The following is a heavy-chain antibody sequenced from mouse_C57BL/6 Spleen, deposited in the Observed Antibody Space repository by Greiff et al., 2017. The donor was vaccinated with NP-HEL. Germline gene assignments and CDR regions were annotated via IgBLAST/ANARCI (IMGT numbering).Heavy chain of an antibody. CDR2: IDPSDSET. Sequence: QVQLQQPGAELVRPGSSVKLSCKASGYTFTSYWMHWVKQRPIQGLEWIGNIDPSDSETHYNQKFKDKATLTVDKSSSTAYMQLSSLTSEDSAVYYCARDYYGNFYYFDYWGQGTTLTVSS. CDR1: GYTFTSYW. D-gene: IGHD2-1*01. V-gene: IGHV1-52*01. J-gene: IGHJ2*01. CDR3: ARDYYGNFYYFDY.